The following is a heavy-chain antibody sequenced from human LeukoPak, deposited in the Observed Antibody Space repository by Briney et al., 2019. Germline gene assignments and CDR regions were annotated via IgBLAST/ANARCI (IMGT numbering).Heavy chain of an antibody. CDR2: ISGSGDST. V-gene: IGHV3-23*01. J-gene: IGHJ4*02. Sequence: PGGSLRLSCAASGFTFSTYAVNWVRQAPGKGLEWVSTISGSGDSTYYADSVKGRFTISRDNSKDTLYLQMNSLRAEDTAVYYCASGGGYFDYWGQGTLVTVSS. CDR1: GFTFSTYA. D-gene: IGHD3-16*01. CDR3: ASGGGYFDY.